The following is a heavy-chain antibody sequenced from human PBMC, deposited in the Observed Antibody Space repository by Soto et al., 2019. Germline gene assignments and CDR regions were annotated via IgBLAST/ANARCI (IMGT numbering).Heavy chain of an antibody. J-gene: IGHJ5*02. V-gene: IGHV6-1*01. CDR2: TYFRSKWYN. Sequence: SQTLSLPCAISGDSVSSNTASWNWIRQSPSRGLEWLGRTYFRSKWYNDYAVSVKSRIIINPDTSNNQFSLQRNSVTPEDTAVYFCAKGDNLGPKTGYAFDPWGQGIMVTVSS. CDR1: GDSVSSNTAS. CDR3: AKGDNLGPKTGYAFDP. D-gene: IGHD5-12*01.